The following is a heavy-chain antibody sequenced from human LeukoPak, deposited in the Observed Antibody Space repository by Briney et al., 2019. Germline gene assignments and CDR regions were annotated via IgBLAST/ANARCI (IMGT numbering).Heavy chain of an antibody. CDR1: GYTFTSYA. J-gene: IGHJ4*02. CDR3: ARGDYGDFVDY. Sequence: ASVKVSCKASGYTFTSYAMTWVRQAPGQGLEWMGWINTNIGNPTYAQGFTGRFVFSLDTSVSTAYLQISSLRAEDTAVYYCARGDYGDFVDYWGQGTLVTVSS. D-gene: IGHD4-17*01. CDR2: INTNIGNP. V-gene: IGHV7-4-1*02.